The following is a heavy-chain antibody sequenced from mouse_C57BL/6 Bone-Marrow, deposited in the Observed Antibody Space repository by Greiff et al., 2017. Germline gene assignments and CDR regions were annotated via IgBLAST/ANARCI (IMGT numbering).Heavy chain of an antibody. Sequence: VQLQQPGAELVKPGASVKLSCKASGYTFPSYWMPWVKQRPGQCLELIGEIDPSDSYTNYNQKFKGKATLTVDTSSSTAYMQLSSLTSEDSAVYYCAPLQAWFAYWGQGTLVTVSA. CDR1: GYTFPSYW. D-gene: IGHD6-1*01. CDR2: IDPSDSYT. V-gene: IGHV1-50*01. J-gene: IGHJ3*01. CDR3: APLQAWFAY.